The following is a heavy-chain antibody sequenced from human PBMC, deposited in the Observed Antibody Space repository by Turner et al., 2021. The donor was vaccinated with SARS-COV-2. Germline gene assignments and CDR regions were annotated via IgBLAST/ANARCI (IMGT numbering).Heavy chain of an antibody. J-gene: IGHJ4*02. CDR3: ASEAVVYFDTSGYYWDY. CDR2: IYYSGST. Sequence: QLQVQESGPGLVKPSETLSLTCTVSGGSISSSGYYWGWIRQPPGKGLEWIGSIYYSGSTYYNPSLKSRVTISVDTSKNHFSLKLSSVTAADTAVYYCASEAVVYFDTSGYYWDYWGQGTLVTVSS. D-gene: IGHD3-22*01. CDR1: GGSISSSGYY. V-gene: IGHV4-39*02.